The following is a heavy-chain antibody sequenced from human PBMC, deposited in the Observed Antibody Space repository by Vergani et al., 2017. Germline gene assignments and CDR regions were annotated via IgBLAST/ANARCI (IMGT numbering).Heavy chain of an antibody. Sequence: QLQLQESGPGLVKPSETLSLTCTVSGGSISSSSYYWGWIRQPPGKGLEWIGSIYYSGSTYYNPSLKSRVTISVDPSKNQFSLKLSSVTAADTAVYYCARKGQWLVRGAFDIWGQGTMVTVSS. CDR1: GGSISSSSYY. V-gene: IGHV4-39*07. D-gene: IGHD6-19*01. J-gene: IGHJ3*02. CDR2: IYYSGST. CDR3: ARKGQWLVRGAFDI.